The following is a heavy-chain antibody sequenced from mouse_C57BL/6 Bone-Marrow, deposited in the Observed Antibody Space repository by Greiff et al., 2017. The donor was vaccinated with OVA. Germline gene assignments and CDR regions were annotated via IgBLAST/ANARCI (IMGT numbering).Heavy chain of an antibody. CDR2: IYPGDGDT. CDR1: GYAFSSSW. CDR3: ASLLLRGIDY. J-gene: IGHJ2*01. Sequence: QVQLQESGPELVKPGASVKISCKASGYAFSSSWMNWVKQRPGQGLEWIGRIYPGDGDTNYNGKFKGKATLTADKSSSTAYMQLSSLTSEDSAVYFCASLLLRGIDYWGQGTTLTVSS. V-gene: IGHV1-82*01. D-gene: IGHD1-1*01.